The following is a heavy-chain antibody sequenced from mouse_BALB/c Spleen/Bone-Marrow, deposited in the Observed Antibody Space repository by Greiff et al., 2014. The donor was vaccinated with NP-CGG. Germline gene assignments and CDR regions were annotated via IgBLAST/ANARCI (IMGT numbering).Heavy chain of an antibody. J-gene: IGHJ3*01. D-gene: IGHD2-4*01. V-gene: IGHV1-80*01. CDR2: IYPGDGDT. CDR1: GYAFSSYW. CDR3: AREGYDYDWFDY. Sequence: QVQLQQSGAELVRPGSSVKISCKASGYAFSSYWMNWVKQRPGQGLEWIGQIYPGDGDTNYNGKFKGKATLTADKSSSTAYMQLSSLTSEDSAVYFCAREGYDYDWFDYWGQGTLVTVSA.